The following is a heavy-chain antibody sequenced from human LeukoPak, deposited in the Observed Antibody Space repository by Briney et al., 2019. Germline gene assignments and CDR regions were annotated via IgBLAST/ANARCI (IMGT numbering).Heavy chain of an antibody. V-gene: IGHV3-43*02. CDR2: ISGDGGST. J-gene: IGHJ5*02. Sequence: GGALRLSCAAPGFTFDDYAMHWVRQAPGRGLEWVSSISGDGGSTYYVDSVKGRFTISRDNSKNSLYLQMNSLRTEDTALYYCAKDVTGYSSSWYSWFDPWGQGTLVTVSS. D-gene: IGHD6-13*01. CDR3: AKDVTGYSSSWYSWFDP. CDR1: GFTFDDYA.